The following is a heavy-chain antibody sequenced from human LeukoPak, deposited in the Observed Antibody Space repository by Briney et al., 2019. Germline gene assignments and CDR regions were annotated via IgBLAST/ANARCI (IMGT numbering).Heavy chain of an antibody. CDR3: ARQGERAASGI. CDR2: IYPGDSDT. Sequence: GESLKISCKASGYSFTNYWIGWVRQMPGKGLEWMGIIYPGDSDTTYSPSFQGQVTISVDKSISTAYLQWSSLKASDSAMYYCARQGERAASGIWGQGTMVSVSP. CDR1: GYSFTNYW. J-gene: IGHJ3*02. V-gene: IGHV5-51*01. D-gene: IGHD1-26*01.